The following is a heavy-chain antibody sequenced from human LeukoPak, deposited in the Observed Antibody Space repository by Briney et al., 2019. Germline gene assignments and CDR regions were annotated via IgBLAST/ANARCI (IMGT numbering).Heavy chain of an antibody. V-gene: IGHV5-51*01. Sequence: GQSLNISCKGSGYIFISYWIAWVRQMSGKGLEWMGIIYPGDSDTRYSPSFQGQVTISADKSITTAYLQWDSLKASDTAMYYCARSGYSGYETDYWGQGTLVTVSS. CDR3: ARSGYSGYETDY. CDR1: GYIFISYW. D-gene: IGHD5-12*01. J-gene: IGHJ4*02. CDR2: IYPGDSDT.